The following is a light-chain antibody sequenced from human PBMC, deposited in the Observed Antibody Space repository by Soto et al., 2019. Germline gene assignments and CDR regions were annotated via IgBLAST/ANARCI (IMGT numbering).Light chain of an antibody. CDR3: QQYKSSSPLT. CDR1: ESISTW. CDR2: DAS. Sequence: DIQMTQSPSTLSASVGDRVTITCRASESISTWLAWYQQKPGKAPKLLIFDASSLESGVPSRFSGSGSGTEFTLTISSLQPDDFATYYCQQYKSSSPLTFSGGSKVEIK. J-gene: IGKJ4*01. V-gene: IGKV1-5*01.